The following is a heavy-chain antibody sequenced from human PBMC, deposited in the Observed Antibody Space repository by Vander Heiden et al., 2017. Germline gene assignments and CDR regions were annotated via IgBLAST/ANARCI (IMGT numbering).Heavy chain of an antibody. J-gene: IGHJ4*02. CDR2: IYSGGST. D-gene: IGHD3-3*01. CDR1: AFIVRGNS. V-gene: IGHV3-53*01. Sequence: EVQLVESGRGLIQPGGSPRLSCAASAFIVRGNSMTWVRQAPGKGVEWVSVIYSGGSTCYADSVKGRCTISRDNSKHTLYLQMNSLRAEDTAVYYCARDLSITIFGVVIGAFDYWGQGTLVTVSS. CDR3: ARDLSITIFGVVIGAFDY.